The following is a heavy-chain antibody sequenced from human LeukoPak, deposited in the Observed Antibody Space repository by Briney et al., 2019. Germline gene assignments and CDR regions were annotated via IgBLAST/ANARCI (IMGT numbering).Heavy chain of an antibody. J-gene: IGHJ4*02. V-gene: IGHV1-18*01. CDR2: ISAYNGNT. Sequence: ASVKVSCKASGYTFTSYGISWVRQAPGQGLEWMGWISAYNGNTNYARQLQGRVTMTTDTSTSTAYMELRSLRSDDTAVYYCARVGDVVVVAATYFDYWGQGTLVTVSS. CDR3: ARVGDVVVVAATYFDY. D-gene: IGHD2-15*01. CDR1: GYTFTSYG.